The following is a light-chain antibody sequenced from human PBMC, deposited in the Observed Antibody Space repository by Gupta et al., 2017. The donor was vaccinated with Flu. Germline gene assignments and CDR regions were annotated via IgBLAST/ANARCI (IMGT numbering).Light chain of an antibody. J-gene: IGKJ2*01. CDR1: QSVNNNL. Sequence: GERATLSCRASQSVNNNLLTWYQQKPGQAPRLIIYGASRATGIPDRFSGSGSGTDFTLTIRRLEPEDFAVYYCQQYGTSVYTFGQGTKLEIK. CDR3: QQYGTSVYT. V-gene: IGKV3-20*01. CDR2: GAS.